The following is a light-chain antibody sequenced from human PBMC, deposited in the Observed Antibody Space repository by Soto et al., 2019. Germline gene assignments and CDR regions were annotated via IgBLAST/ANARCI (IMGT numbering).Light chain of an antibody. V-gene: IGLV2-11*01. CDR2: DVS. J-gene: IGLJ3*02. Sequence: QSVLTQPRSVSGSPGQSVTISCTGTNTDVGAYDYVSWYRRHPGKAPKLMIYDVSMRPSGVPDRFSGSKSGNTASPTISGLQADDEADYYCCSYAGSYTLEVFDGGTKVTVL. CDR1: NTDVGAYDY. CDR3: CSYAGSYTLEV.